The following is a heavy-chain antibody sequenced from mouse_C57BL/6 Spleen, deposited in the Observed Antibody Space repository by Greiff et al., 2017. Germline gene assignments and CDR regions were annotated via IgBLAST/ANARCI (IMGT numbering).Heavy chain of an antibody. Sequence: QVQLQQSGAELVRPGSSVKLSCKASGYTFTSYWMDWVKQRPGQGLEWIGNIYPSDSETHYNQKFKDKATLTVDKSSSTAYMQLSSLTSEDSAVYYCARGGSSGFWFAYWGQGTLVTVSA. J-gene: IGHJ3*01. CDR2: IYPSDSET. V-gene: IGHV1-61*01. CDR1: GYTFTSYW. CDR3: ARGGSSGFWFAY. D-gene: IGHD3-2*02.